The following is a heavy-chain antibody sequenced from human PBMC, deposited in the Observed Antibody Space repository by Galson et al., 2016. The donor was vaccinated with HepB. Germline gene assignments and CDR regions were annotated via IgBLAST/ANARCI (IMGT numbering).Heavy chain of an antibody. Sequence: SETLSLTCVVSGGSISGFNWWNWVRQSPGKGLQWIGEIFHTGGANYNPSLRGRVTMSVEKAKNQFSLNLTSVTAADTAVDYCVRGPVSLVRGGDSWGQGTLVTVSS. CDR1: GGSISGFNW. J-gene: IGHJ5*01. D-gene: IGHD3-10*01. V-gene: IGHV4/OR15-8*01. CDR2: IFHTGGA. CDR3: VRGPVSLVRGGDS.